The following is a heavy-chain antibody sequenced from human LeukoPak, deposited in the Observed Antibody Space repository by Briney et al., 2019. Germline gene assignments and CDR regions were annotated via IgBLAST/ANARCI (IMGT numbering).Heavy chain of an antibody. Sequence: ASVKVSCKASGYTFTSYGISWVRQAPGQGLEWMGWISAYNGNTNYAQKLQGRVTMTTDTSTSTAYMELRSLRSDDTAVYYCARAPLRRAAAGTGVDYWGQGTLVTVSS. V-gene: IGHV1-18*01. CDR3: ARAPLRRAAAGTGVDY. CDR1: GYTFTSYG. CDR2: ISAYNGNT. D-gene: IGHD6-13*01. J-gene: IGHJ4*02.